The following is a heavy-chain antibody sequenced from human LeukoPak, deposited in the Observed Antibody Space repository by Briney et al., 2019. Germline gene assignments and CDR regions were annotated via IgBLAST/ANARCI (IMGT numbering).Heavy chain of an antibody. CDR2: ISSSRSYI. V-gene: IGHV3-21*01. CDR3: ARDMASSALGAAFDI. Sequence: PGGSLSLSCAASGFTFSSYSMNWVRQAPGKGLEWVSSISSSRSYIYYADSVKGRFTISRDNAKNSLYLQMNSLRAEDTAVYYCARDMASSALGAAFDIWGQGTMVTVSS. D-gene: IGHD1-26*01. CDR1: GFTFSSYS. J-gene: IGHJ3*02.